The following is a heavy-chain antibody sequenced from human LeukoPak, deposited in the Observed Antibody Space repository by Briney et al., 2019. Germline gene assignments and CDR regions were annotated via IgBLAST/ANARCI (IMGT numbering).Heavy chain of an antibody. CDR3: ARLLDLEGD. V-gene: IGHV4-39*01. D-gene: IGHD1-1*01. J-gene: IGHJ4*02. CDR1: GGSISSGGYS. CDR2: IYYSGST. Sequence: SETLSLTCAVSGGSISSGGYSWSWIRQPPGKGLEWIGSIYYSGSTYYNPSLKSRVTISVDTSKNQFSLKLSSVTAADTAVYYCARLLDLEGDWGQGTLVTVSS.